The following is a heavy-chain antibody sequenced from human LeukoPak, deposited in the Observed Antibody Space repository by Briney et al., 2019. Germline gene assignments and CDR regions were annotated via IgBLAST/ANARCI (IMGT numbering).Heavy chain of an antibody. CDR2: IYYSGST. J-gene: IGHJ5*02. D-gene: IGHD6-19*01. CDR3: ARGSSGWYGGFDP. V-gene: IGHV4-59*01. Sequence: SETLSLTCTVSGGSISSYYWSWIRQPPGKGLEWIGYIYYSGSTNYNPSLKSRVTISVDTSKNQFSLKLSSVTAADTAVYCCARGSSGWYGGFDPWGQGTLVTVSS. CDR1: GGSISSYY.